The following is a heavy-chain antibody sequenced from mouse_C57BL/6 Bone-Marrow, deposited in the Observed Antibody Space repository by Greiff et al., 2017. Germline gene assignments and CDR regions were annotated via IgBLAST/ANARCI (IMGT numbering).Heavy chain of an antibody. Sequence: DVKLVESGGGLVKPGGSLTLSCAASGFTFSSYAMSWVRQTPEKRLEWVATISDGGSYTYYPDNVKGRFTISRDNAKNNLYLQMSHLKSEDTAMYYCASGLTTLFAYWGQGTLVTVSA. CDR3: ASGLTTLFAY. CDR1: GFTFSSYA. D-gene: IGHD6-1*01. CDR2: ISDGGSYT. J-gene: IGHJ3*01. V-gene: IGHV5-4*03.